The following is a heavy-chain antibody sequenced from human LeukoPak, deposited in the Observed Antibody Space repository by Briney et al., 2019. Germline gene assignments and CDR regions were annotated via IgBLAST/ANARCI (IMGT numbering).Heavy chain of an antibody. CDR1: GFTFSSYG. CDR2: IWYDGSNK. J-gene: IGHJ3*01. V-gene: IGHV3-33*06. D-gene: IGHD5-24*01. CDR3: AKDLSYNWGPYAFDV. Sequence: PGRSLRLSCAASGFTFSSYGMHWVRQAPGKGLEWVAVIWYDGSNKYYADSVKGRFTISRDNSKNTLYLQMNSLRAEDTAVYYCAKDLSYNWGPYAFDVWGQGTMVTVSS.